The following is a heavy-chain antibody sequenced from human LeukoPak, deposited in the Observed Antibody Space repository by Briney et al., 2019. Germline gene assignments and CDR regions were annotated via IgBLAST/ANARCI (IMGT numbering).Heavy chain of an antibody. V-gene: IGHV3-9*01. Sequence: GGSLRLSCAASGFTFDDYAMHWVRQAPGKGLEWVSGISWNSGSIGYADSVKGRFTISRDNAKNSLYLQMNSLRAEDTALYYCAKDIGDSSGWPSDAFDIWGQGTMVTVSS. CDR1: GFTFDDYA. CDR3: AKDIGDSSGWPSDAFDI. D-gene: IGHD6-19*01. CDR2: ISWNSGSI. J-gene: IGHJ3*02.